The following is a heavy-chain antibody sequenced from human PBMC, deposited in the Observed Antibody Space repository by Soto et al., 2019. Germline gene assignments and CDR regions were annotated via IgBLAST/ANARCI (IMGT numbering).Heavy chain of an antibody. V-gene: IGHV3-30-3*01. CDR1: GFTFSSYA. Sequence: GGSLRLSCAASGFTFSSYAMHWVRQAPGKGLEWVAVISYDGSNKYYADSVKGRFTISRDNSKNTLYLQMNSLRAEDTAVYYCAGDYGGYAFSYYYGMDVWGQGTTVTVSS. D-gene: IGHD5-12*01. CDR2: ISYDGSNK. CDR3: AGDYGGYAFSYYYGMDV. J-gene: IGHJ6*02.